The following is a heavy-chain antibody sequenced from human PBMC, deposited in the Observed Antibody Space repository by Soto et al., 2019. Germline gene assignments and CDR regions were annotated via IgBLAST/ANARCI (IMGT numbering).Heavy chain of an antibody. D-gene: IGHD3-10*01. CDR2: ITPMIGTT. J-gene: IGHJ4*02. V-gene: IGHV1-69*01. CDR1: GGTFYTYA. Sequence: QVHLVQSGAEVKRPGSSVRVSCRASGGTFYTYAFTWLRQAPGQGLEWMGGITPMIGTTKYAQKFNGRVTFSADESASTAYMEVSNLRSDDTAVYYCARDVSVMTSVFGFWGQGTLISVSS. CDR3: ARDVSVMTSVFGF.